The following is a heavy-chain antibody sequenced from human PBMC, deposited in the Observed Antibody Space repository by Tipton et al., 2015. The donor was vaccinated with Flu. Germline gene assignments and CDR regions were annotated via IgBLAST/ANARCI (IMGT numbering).Heavy chain of an antibody. V-gene: IGHV4-38-2*01. CDR2: VSRTGST. CDR3: ARRNYSTYVSDPKSWFDP. J-gene: IGHJ5*02. Sequence: TLSLTCSVSGYPINSGYYWGWIRQFPGKGLGWIGTVSRTGSTIYNPSLKSRVTLSIDTSKNQFSLKMKSVTATDMAVYYCARRNYSTYVSDPKSWFDPWGQGTLVAVSS. CDR1: GYPINSGYY. D-gene: IGHD4-11*01.